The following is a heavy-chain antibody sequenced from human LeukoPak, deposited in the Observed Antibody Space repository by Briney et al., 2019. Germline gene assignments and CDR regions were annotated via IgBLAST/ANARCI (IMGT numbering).Heavy chain of an antibody. V-gene: IGHV4-61*02. Sequence: SETLSLTCTVSGGSISSGSYYWSWIRQPAGKGLEWIGRIYTSGSTNYNPSLKSPVTISVDTSKNQFSLKLSSVTAADTAVYYCAREGAAKDDYWGQGTLVTVSS. D-gene: IGHD1-26*01. CDR2: IYTSGST. CDR1: GGSISSGSYY. J-gene: IGHJ4*02. CDR3: AREGAAKDDY.